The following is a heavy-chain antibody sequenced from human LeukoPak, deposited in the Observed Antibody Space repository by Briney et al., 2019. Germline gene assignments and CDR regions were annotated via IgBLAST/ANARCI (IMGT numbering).Heavy chain of an antibody. CDR3: ARRRRGSGFDY. J-gene: IGHJ4*02. CDR1: GGSISSSSYY. D-gene: IGHD3-3*01. CDR2: IYYSGST. Sequence: SETLSLTCTVSGGSISSSSYYWGWIRQPPGKGLEWIGSIYYSGSTYYNASLKSRVTISVDTSKNQFSLKLSSVTAADAAVYYCARRRRGSGFDYWGQGTLVTVSS. V-gene: IGHV4-39*01.